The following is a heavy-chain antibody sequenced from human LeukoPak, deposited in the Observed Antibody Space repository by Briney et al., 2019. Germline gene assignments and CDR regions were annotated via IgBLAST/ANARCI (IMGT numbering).Heavy chain of an antibody. CDR1: GFTFSDYY. J-gene: IGHJ3*02. CDR3: AKGGTFDAFDI. Sequence: PGGSLRLSCAASGFTFSDYYMSWIRQAPGKGLEWVSYISSSSSTIYYADSVKGRFTISRDNSKNTLYLQMNSLRAEDTAVYYCAKGGTFDAFDIWGQGTMVTVSS. CDR2: ISSSSSTI. V-gene: IGHV3-11*01. D-gene: IGHD1-14*01.